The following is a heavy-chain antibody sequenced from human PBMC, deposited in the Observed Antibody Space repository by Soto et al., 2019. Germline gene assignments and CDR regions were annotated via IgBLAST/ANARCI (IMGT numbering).Heavy chain of an antibody. Sequence: ASVKVSCKASGYTFTSYDINWVRQATGQGLEWKGRMNPNSGNTGYAQKFQGRVTMTRNTSISTAYMELSSLRSEDTALYYCAMRSSLPYYYGSGSYDDYWGQGTLVTVSS. CDR1: GYTFTSYD. V-gene: IGHV1-8*01. D-gene: IGHD3-10*01. J-gene: IGHJ4*02. CDR3: AMRSSLPYYYGSGSYDDY. CDR2: MNPNSGNT.